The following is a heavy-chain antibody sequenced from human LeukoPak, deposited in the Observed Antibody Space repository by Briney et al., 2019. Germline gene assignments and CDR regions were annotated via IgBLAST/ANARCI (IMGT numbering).Heavy chain of an antibody. D-gene: IGHD3-10*01. CDR1: GFTFSNYW. CDR3: ARDKESGESSEIDY. V-gene: IGHV3-74*03. Sequence: GGSLRLSCAASGFTFSNYWVHWVRQAPGKGLVWVSRINRDGSTTKYADSVKGRFTVSRDHAKNKLNLQMNSLRAEDTAVYYCARDKESGESSEIDYWGQGTLVTVSS. J-gene: IGHJ4*02. CDR2: INRDGSTT.